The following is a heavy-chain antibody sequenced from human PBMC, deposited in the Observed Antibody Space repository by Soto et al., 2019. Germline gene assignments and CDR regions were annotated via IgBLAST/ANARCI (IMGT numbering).Heavy chain of an antibody. CDR3: ARDRSLFGVVVELDY. V-gene: IGHV4-59*01. Sequence: PXAILSLTCTVSGGSISSYYWSWIRQPPGKGLEWIGYIYYSGSTNYNPSLKSRVTISVDTSKNQFSLKLSSVTAADTAVYYCARDRSLFGVVVELDYWGQGTLVTVSS. J-gene: IGHJ4*02. CDR2: IYYSGST. CDR1: GGSISSYY. D-gene: IGHD3-3*01.